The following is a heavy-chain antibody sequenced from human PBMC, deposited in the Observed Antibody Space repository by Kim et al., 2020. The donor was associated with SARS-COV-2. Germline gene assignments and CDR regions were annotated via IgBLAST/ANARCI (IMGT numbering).Heavy chain of an antibody. CDR3: TTDRTYYYYYGMDV. J-gene: IGHJ6*02. D-gene: IGHD2-2*01. V-gene: IGHV3-15*05. Sequence: AGPVKGRFTISRDDSTNTLYLQMNSLKTEDTAVYYCTTDRTYYYYYGMDVWGQGTTVTVSS.